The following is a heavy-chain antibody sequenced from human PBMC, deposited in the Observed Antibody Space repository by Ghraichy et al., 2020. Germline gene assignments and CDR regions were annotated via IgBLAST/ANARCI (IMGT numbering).Heavy chain of an antibody. Sequence: GGSFNDFYWTWVRQSPGKDLEWIGEISHTGSTVYNPSLRSRVTISLNTSNNQFSLTLPSVTAADTAVYYCARGIRVNNYYYAMDVWGQGTTVTVSS. CDR3: ARGIRVNNYYYAMDV. V-gene: IGHV4-34*01. CDR1: GGSFNDFY. CDR2: ISHTGST. J-gene: IGHJ6*02.